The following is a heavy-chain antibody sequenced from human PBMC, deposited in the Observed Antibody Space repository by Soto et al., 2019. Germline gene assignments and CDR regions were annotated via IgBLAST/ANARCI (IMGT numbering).Heavy chain of an antibody. V-gene: IGHV4-30-4*08. Sequence: SETLSLTCTVSGGSISSYYWSWIRQPPGKGLEWIGYIYYSGSTYYNPSLKSRVTISVDTSKNQFSLKLSSVTAADTAVYYCARVGPPDYYGSGSFDYWGQGTLVTVSS. CDR2: IYYSGST. J-gene: IGHJ4*02. CDR1: GGSISSYY. D-gene: IGHD3-10*01. CDR3: ARVGPPDYYGSGSFDY.